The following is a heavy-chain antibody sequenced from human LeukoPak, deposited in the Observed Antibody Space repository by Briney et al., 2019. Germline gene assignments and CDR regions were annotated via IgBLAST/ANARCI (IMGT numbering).Heavy chain of an antibody. CDR1: RGSFSTYY. V-gene: IGHV4-59*01. CDR3: ARVGHYYASGSGAFDI. D-gene: IGHD3-10*01. CDR2: IYYTGTT. Sequence: SETLSLTCTVSRGSFSTYYWNWIRQPPGKGLEWIGYIYYTGTTDYNPSLKSRVTMSVDASKNQFSLKLTSVTTADTAVYYCARVGHYYASGSGAFDIWGQGTAITVSS. J-gene: IGHJ3*02.